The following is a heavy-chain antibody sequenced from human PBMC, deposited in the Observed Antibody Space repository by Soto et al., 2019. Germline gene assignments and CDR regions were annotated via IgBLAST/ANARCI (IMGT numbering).Heavy chain of an antibody. CDR1: EFTFSTYW. J-gene: IGHJ4*02. V-gene: IGHV3-74*03. CDR2: NNHDGKWT. Sequence: PGGSLRLSCAASEFTFSTYWMHWVRQAPGQGLVWVSQNNHDGKWTTYADSVKGRFTISRDNAKNTLYLQMNSLRAEDTAIYYCVRDEFGLGIDYWGLGTLVTVSS. D-gene: IGHD3-16*01. CDR3: VRDEFGLGIDY.